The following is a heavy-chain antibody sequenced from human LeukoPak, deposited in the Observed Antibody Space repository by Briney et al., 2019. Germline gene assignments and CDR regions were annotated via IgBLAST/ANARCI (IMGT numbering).Heavy chain of an antibody. CDR3: AKSNGYGLVDI. Sequence: SSETLSLTCTVSGGSISNYYWSWIRQPPGKGLEWIGNIFYSGSTYYSPSLKSRVTISLDTSRNQFSLKLNSVTAADTAVYYCAKSNGYGLVDIWGQGTMVTVSS. CDR1: GGSISNYY. V-gene: IGHV4-59*12. CDR2: IFYSGST. D-gene: IGHD3-10*01. J-gene: IGHJ3*02.